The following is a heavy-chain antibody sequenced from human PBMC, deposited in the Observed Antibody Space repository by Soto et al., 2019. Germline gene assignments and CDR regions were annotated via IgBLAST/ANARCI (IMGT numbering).Heavy chain of an antibody. J-gene: IGHJ4*02. Sequence: GGSLRLSCAASGFTFSNAWMNWVRQAPGKGLEWVAAISVSGGSTFYADSVKGRFTISRDSSKNTLYLQMNSLRAEDTAVYYCAKGHDSGGYYNDFWGQGTLVTVSS. CDR3: AKGHDSGGYYNDF. D-gene: IGHD3-22*01. CDR1: GFTFSNAW. V-gene: IGHV3-23*01. CDR2: ISVSGGST.